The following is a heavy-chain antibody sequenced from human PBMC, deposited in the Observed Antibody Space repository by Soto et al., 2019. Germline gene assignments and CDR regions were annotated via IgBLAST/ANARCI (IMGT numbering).Heavy chain of an antibody. CDR3: ARQRGLYYDILSGSYYFDD. Sequence: TSETLSLTCAVSGGSISSSNWWSWVRQPPGKGLEWIGTIFYSGTSYYNPSLKSRVTISVDTSKNQFSLKLSSVTAADTAVYYCARQRGLYYDILSGSYYFDDWGQGTLVTVSS. CDR2: IFYSGTS. D-gene: IGHD3-9*01. V-gene: IGHV4-39*01. J-gene: IGHJ4*02. CDR1: GGSISSSNW.